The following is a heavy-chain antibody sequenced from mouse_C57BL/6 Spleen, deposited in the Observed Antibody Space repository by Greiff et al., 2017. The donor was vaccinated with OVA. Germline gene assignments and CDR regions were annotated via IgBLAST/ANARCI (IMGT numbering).Heavy chain of an antibody. CDR3: ARGGLLRDY. D-gene: IGHD2-10*01. J-gene: IGHJ2*01. Sequence: QVQLKQSGAELVKPGASVKLSCKASGYTFTSYWMQWVKQRPGQGLEWIGEIDPSDSYTNYNQKFKGKATLTVDTSSSTAYMQLSSLTSEDSAVYYCARGGLLRDYWGQGTTLTVSS. CDR2: IDPSDSYT. V-gene: IGHV1-50*01. CDR1: GYTFTSYW.